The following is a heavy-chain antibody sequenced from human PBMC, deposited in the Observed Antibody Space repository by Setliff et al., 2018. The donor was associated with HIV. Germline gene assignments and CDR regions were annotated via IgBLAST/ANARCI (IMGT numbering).Heavy chain of an antibody. CDR3: ARVSSSYYFLGAFDS. Sequence: SETLSLTCTVSGGSIGSGYYYWSWIRQPAGKGLEWIGHIYTSGSTNYNPSLKSRVTISVDTSKNQFSLKLRSATATDTALYYCARVSSSYYFLGAFDSWGQGTLVTVSS. D-gene: IGHD6-13*01. V-gene: IGHV4-61*09. J-gene: IGHJ4*02. CDR1: GGSIGSGYYY. CDR2: IYTSGST.